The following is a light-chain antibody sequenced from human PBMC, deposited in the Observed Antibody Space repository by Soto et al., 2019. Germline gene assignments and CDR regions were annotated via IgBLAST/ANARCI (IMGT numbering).Light chain of an antibody. CDR2: GAS. J-gene: IGKJ4*01. V-gene: IGKV3-15*01. Sequence: EIVMTQSPATLSVSPGERATLSCRASQSVRSNLAWYKQKPGQAPRLLIYGASTRATGIPARFSGSGSGTEFTLTISSLQSEDFAVYYCQQYNNWPPLFGGGTKVDIK. CDR1: QSVRSN. CDR3: QQYNNWPPL.